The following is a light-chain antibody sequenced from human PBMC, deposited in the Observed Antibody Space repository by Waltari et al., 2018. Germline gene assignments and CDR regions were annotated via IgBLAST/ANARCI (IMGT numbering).Light chain of an antibody. V-gene: IGLV2-11*01. CDR1: SSDVGRYNY. Sequence: HSALTQPRSVSGSPGQSVTISCTGSSSDVGRYNYVSWYQQHPGKAPKVMIHDVNHRPSGVPDRFSGSKSGNTASLTISGLQAEDEADYYCFSYAGIPWVLGGWTKLTVL. CDR2: DVN. J-gene: IGLJ3*02. CDR3: FSYAGIPWV.